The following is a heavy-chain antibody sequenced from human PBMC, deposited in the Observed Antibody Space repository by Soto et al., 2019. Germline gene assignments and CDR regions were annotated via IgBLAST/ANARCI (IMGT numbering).Heavy chain of an antibody. Sequence: GESLKISCKGSGYSFTSYWISWVRQMPGKGLEWMGRIDPSDSYTNYSPSFQGHVTISADKSISTAYLQWSSLKASDTAMYYCARVVVPAATPYYYYYGMDVWAKGPRSPSP. D-gene: IGHD2-2*01. J-gene: IGHJ6*02. CDR1: GYSFTSYW. CDR3: ARVVVPAATPYYYYYGMDV. V-gene: IGHV5-10-1*01. CDR2: IDPSDSYT.